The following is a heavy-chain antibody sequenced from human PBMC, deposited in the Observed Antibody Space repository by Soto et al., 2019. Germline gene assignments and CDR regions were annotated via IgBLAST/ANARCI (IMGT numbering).Heavy chain of an antibody. D-gene: IGHD2-15*01. CDR1: GFNLSIYT. CDR3: ARDRCSGGSCYRTYAFDM. V-gene: IGHV3-21*01. CDR2: ISGNNVYV. Sequence: EAQLVESGGGLVKPGGSLRVSCAASGFNLSIYTMNWVRQAPGKGLEWVSSISGNNVYVYYADAVKGRFSISRDNAKNSLTLQMSSLRAEDTALYYCARDRCSGGSCYRTYAFDMCGQGTLVTVS. J-gene: IGHJ3*02.